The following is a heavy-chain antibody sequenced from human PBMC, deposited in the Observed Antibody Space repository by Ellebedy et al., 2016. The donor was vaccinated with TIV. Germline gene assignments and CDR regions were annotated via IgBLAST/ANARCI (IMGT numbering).Heavy chain of an antibody. J-gene: IGHJ5*02. Sequence: AASVKVSCKASGYPFSRYDINWVRQAIGQGLEWMGWMNPKSGNTGYAQKFQGRVIMTRNSSINTAYLELSALRSEETAMYYCATDRRTTMTTRIDPWGQGTLVTVSS. CDR2: MNPKSGNT. V-gene: IGHV1-8*01. CDR3: ATDRRTTMTTRIDP. D-gene: IGHD4-17*01. CDR1: GYPFSRYD.